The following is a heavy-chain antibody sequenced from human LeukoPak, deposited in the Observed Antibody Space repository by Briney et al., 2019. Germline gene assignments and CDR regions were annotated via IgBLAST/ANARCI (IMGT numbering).Heavy chain of an antibody. J-gene: IGHJ4*02. D-gene: IGHD2-15*01. Sequence: KPGGSLRLSCSASGFTFNNAWMSWVRQAPGKGLEWVGRIKSKTDGGTTDYAAPVKGRFTISRDDSKNTLYLQMSSLKTEDTAVYYCTTALSTRCDSGDSCYPFDSWGQGTLVTVSS. CDR2: IKSKTDGGTT. CDR1: GFTFNNAW. CDR3: TTALSTRCDSGDSCYPFDS. V-gene: IGHV3-15*01.